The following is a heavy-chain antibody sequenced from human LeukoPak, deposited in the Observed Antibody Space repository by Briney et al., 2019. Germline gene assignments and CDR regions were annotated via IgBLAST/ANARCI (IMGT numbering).Heavy chain of an antibody. D-gene: IGHD2-8*01. V-gene: IGHV4-39*07. Sequence: SETLSLTCTVSGGSVSNGIYYWGWIRQPPGKGLEWIGSIHNVGSTYYNPSLKSRVTISVDTSKNQFSLKLSSVTAADTAVYYCTRRLMVYAVDYWGQGTLVTVSS. J-gene: IGHJ4*02. CDR3: TRRLMVYAVDY. CDR1: GGSVSNGIYY. CDR2: IHNVGST.